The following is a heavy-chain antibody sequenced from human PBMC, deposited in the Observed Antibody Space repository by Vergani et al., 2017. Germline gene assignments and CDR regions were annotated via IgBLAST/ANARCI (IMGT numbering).Heavy chain of an antibody. Sequence: QVQLQQWGAGLLKPSETLSLTCAVYGGSFSNYFWSWVRQPPGQGLEWIGEVNQRGTANYNPSLKSRVTISTDASKNHFSLNLTPVTAADTAVYFCARGSCLGGSCYKPLFDYWGQGILVTVSS. J-gene: IGHJ4*02. D-gene: IGHD2-15*01. V-gene: IGHV4-34*01. CDR2: VNQRGTA. CDR1: GGSFSNYF. CDR3: ARGSCLGGSCYKPLFDY.